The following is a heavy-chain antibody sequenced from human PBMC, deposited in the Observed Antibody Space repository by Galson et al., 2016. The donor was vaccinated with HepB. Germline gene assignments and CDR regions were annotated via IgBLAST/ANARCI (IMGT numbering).Heavy chain of an antibody. CDR1: DGSISSYY. V-gene: IGHV4-59*01. Sequence: SETLSLTCTVSDGSISSYYWSWIRQPPGKGLQYIGYIYYIGTTKYNPSLTSRVTMSIDMSKSQFSLKLTSVTAADTAVYYCATGSYPHAFDIWGQGTMVTVSS. J-gene: IGHJ3*02. CDR3: ATGSYPHAFDI. CDR2: IYYIGTT. D-gene: IGHD3-10*01.